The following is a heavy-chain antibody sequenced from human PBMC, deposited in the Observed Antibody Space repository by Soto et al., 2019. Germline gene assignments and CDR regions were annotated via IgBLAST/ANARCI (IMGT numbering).Heavy chain of an antibody. V-gene: IGHV3-33*01. CDR2: IWYDGSNK. CDR1: GFTFSSYG. J-gene: IGHJ5*02. D-gene: IGHD6-13*01. CDR3: ARDKFAYSSSWPKSRFDP. Sequence: GGSLRLSCAASGFTFSSYGMHWVRQAPGKGLEWVAVIWYDGSNKYYTDSVKGRFTISRDNSKNTLYLQMNSLRAEDTAVYYCARDKFAYSSSWPKSRFDPWGQGTLVTVSS.